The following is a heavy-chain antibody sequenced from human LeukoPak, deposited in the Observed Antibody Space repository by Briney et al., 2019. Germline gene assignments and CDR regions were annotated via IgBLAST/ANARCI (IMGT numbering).Heavy chain of an antibody. Sequence: GGSLRLSCAASGFTFSSYAMSWVRQAPGQGLEWVSAISGSGGSTYYADSVKGRFTISRDNSKNTLYLQMNSLRAEDTAVYYCAKTLTDYGDYDRGFDYWGQGTLVTVSS. D-gene: IGHD4-17*01. CDR3: AKTLTDYGDYDRGFDY. J-gene: IGHJ4*02. CDR1: GFTFSSYA. CDR2: ISGSGGST. V-gene: IGHV3-23*01.